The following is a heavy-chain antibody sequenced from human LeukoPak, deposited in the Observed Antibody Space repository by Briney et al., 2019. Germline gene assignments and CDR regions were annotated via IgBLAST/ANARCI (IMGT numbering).Heavy chain of an antibody. V-gene: IGHV4-39*01. Sequence: SETLSLTCSGSGVSISNSKYYWGWIRQPPGQGLEWIGSIYYSGRAFYNPSLKSRGTISADTSKNQFSLRLRSATAADMAVYYCARQVKTYYDFWSGPGYFDSWGQGTLVTASS. J-gene: IGHJ4*02. CDR1: GVSISNSKYY. CDR2: IYYSGRA. D-gene: IGHD3-3*01. CDR3: ARQVKTYYDFWSGPGYFDS.